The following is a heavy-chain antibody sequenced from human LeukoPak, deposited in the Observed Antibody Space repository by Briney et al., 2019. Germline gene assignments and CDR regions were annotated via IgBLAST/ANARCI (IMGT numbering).Heavy chain of an antibody. J-gene: IGHJ4*02. CDR2: ISWSSGSI. V-gene: IGHV3-9*01. CDR3: ANSGDYYYGSGSYRFDY. D-gene: IGHD3-10*01. Sequence: QPGRSLRLSCAASGFTFDDYAMHWVRRAPGKGLEWVSGISWSSGSIGYADSVKGRFTISRDDAKNSLYLQMNSLRAEDTALYYCANSGDYYYGSGSYRFDYWGQGTLVTVSS. CDR1: GFTFDDYA.